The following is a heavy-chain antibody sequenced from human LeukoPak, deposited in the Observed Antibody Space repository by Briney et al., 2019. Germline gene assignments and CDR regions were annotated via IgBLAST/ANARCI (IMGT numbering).Heavy chain of an antibody. CDR1: GGSFSGYY. V-gene: IGHV4-34*01. CDR3: ARGLHGGSHHRGDFDY. CDR2: INHSGST. Sequence: SETLSLTCAVYGGSFSGYYWSWIRQPPGKGLEWIGEINHSGSTNYNPSLKSRVTISVDTSKNQFSLKLSSVTAADTAVYYCARGLHGGSHHRGDFDYWGQGTLVTVSS. J-gene: IGHJ4*02. D-gene: IGHD1-26*01.